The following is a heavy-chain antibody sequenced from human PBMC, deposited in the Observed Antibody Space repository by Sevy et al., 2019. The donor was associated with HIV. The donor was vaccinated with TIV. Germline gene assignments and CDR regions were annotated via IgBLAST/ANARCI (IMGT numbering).Heavy chain of an antibody. V-gene: IGHV3-30-3*01. Sequence: GGSLRLSCAASRFTFSTYAMHWVRQAPGKGLEWVAVISYDGSNTYYADSVKGRFTISRDSSKNTLYLQMNSLRAEDTAVYFCARDGGYDSRGYDLSNYWGQGTLVTVSS. CDR2: ISYDGSNT. D-gene: IGHD3-22*01. J-gene: IGHJ4*02. CDR1: RFTFSTYA. CDR3: ARDGGYDSRGYDLSNY.